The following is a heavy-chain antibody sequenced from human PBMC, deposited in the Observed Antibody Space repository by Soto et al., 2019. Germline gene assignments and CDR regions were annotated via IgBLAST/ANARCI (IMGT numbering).Heavy chain of an antibody. D-gene: IGHD6-13*01. CDR2: VSWDGGSK. J-gene: IGHJ4*02. CDR3: AKDHLRIATVGTISFFDY. Sequence: GGSLRLSCAASGFTFDDHTMHWVRQAPGKGLEWVSLVSWDGGSKYYADFVKGRFTISRDNSKNSLYLQMNSLRTEDTAFYYCAKDHLRIATVGTISFFDYWGQGTLVTVSS. V-gene: IGHV3-43*01. CDR1: GFTFDDHT.